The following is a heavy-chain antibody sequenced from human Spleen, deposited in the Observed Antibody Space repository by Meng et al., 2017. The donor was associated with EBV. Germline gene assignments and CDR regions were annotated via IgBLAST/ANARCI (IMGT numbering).Heavy chain of an antibody. Sequence: QVQPQQSVPGLVTPPHTSSLTCAISGESVSSNRAAWNWIRQSPSRGLEWLGRTYYRSKWYSDYALSVKSRVTITPDTPKNQFSLQLRSMTPDDTAVYYCAREGVTGFGSGDFDYWGQGSLVTVSS. CDR1: GESVSSNRAA. D-gene: IGHD5-18*01. V-gene: IGHV6-1*01. J-gene: IGHJ4*02. CDR3: AREGVTGFGSGDFDY. CDR2: TYYRSKWYS.